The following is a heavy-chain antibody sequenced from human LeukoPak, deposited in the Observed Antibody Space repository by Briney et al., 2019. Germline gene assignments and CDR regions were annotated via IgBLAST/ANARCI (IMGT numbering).Heavy chain of an antibody. CDR1: GYTFATYW. V-gene: IGHV5-51*01. J-gene: IGHJ4*02. Sequence: NRGESLKISCKGSGYTFATYWIGWVRQMPGKGLEWMGIIYPGDSRTTYSPSFQGQVTISADKSIRTAYLQWNSLKASDTAIYHCVRHLSDITSCPNYWGPGTLITVAS. CDR3: VRHLSDITSCPNY. D-gene: IGHD2-2*01. CDR2: IYPGDSRT.